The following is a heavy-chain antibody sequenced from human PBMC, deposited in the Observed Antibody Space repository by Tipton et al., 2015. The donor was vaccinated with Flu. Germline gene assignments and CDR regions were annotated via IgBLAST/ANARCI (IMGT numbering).Heavy chain of an antibody. J-gene: IGHJ5*02. CDR3: ARDPSDYDFCWFDP. D-gene: IGHD3-3*01. CDR1: GGSISSGSYY. Sequence: TLSLTCTVSGGSISSGSYYWSWIRQPAGKGLEWIRRIYTSGSTNYNPPLKSRVTISVDTSKNQFSLKLSSVTAADTAVYYCARDPSDYDFCWFDPWGQGTLVTVSS. CDR2: IYTSGST. V-gene: IGHV4-61*02.